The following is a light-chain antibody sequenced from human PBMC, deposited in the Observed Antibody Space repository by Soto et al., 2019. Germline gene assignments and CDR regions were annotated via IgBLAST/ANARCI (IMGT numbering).Light chain of an antibody. V-gene: IGKV1-39*01. J-gene: IGKJ2*01. CDR3: QQSYSTPYT. Sequence: DIQMTQSPSSLSASVGDRVTITCRASQSISSYLNWYQQKPGKAPKLLIYAASSLQSGVPSRFSGSGSGKDFTLTISSLQPEDFATYYCQQSYSTPYTFGQGTKLEIK. CDR2: AAS. CDR1: QSISSY.